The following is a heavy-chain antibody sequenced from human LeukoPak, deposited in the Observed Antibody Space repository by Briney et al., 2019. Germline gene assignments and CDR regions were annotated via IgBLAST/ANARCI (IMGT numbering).Heavy chain of an antibody. Sequence: GGSLRLSCAASGFTFSSYWMNWARQAPGKGLEWVASINHNGNVNYYVDSVKGRFTISRDNAKNSLYLQMSNLRAEDTAVYYCAKNWVPYYYGVDVWGQGTTVTVSS. J-gene: IGHJ6*02. V-gene: IGHV3-7*03. CDR3: AKNWVPYYYGVDV. D-gene: IGHD7-27*01. CDR1: GFTFSSYW. CDR2: INHNGNVN.